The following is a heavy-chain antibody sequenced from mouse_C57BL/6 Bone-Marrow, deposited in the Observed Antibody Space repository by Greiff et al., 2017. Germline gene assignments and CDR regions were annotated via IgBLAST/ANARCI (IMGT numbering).Heavy chain of an antibody. J-gene: IGHJ3*01. V-gene: IGHV1-81*01. D-gene: IGHD2-2*01. CDR1: GYTFTSYG. CDR2: IYPRSGNT. CDR3: ARNYGYQDWFAY. Sequence: VQLQQSGAELARPGASVKLSCKASGYTFTSYGISWVKQRTGQGLEWIGEIYPRSGNTYYNEKFKGKATLAADKSSSTAYMELRRLTSEDSAVYFCARNYGYQDWFAYWGQGTLVTVSA.